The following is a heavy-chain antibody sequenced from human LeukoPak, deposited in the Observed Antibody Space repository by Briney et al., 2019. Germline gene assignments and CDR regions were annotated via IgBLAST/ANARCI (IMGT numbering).Heavy chain of an antibody. D-gene: IGHD5-12*01. CDR3: ATPGRDGYID. J-gene: IGHJ4*02. CDR2: IYPGGSDT. Sequence: XWXRQMPGXXREWMGIIYPGGSDTRYSPSFQGQVTISADKSISTAYLQWSSLKASDTAMYYCATPGRDGYIDWGQGTLVTVSS. V-gene: IGHV5-51*01.